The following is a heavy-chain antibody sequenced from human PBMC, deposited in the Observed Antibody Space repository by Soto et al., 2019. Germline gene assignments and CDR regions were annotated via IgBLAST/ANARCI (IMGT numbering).Heavy chain of an antibody. CDR3: ASFRPPPRASPARWYYNYGMDV. Sequence: SETLAVTCAVYGGSFSGYYWSWIRQPPGKGLEWIGEINHSGSTNYNPSLKSRVTISVDTSKNQFSLKLSSVTAADTAVYYCASFRPPPRASPARWYYNYGMDVWGQGTTVTVSS. CDR2: INHSGST. J-gene: IGHJ6*02. D-gene: IGHD6-6*01. CDR1: GGSFSGYY. V-gene: IGHV4-34*01.